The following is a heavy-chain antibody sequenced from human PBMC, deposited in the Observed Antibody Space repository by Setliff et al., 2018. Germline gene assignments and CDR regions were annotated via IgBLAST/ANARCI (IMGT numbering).Heavy chain of an antibody. V-gene: IGHV4-4*07. CDR1: GGSISTYY. CDR2: IHSSGNT. CDR3: ARAGAIQGGFDI. D-gene: IGHD7-27*01. J-gene: IGHJ3*02. Sequence: SETLSLTCNVSGGSISTYYWSWIRQPAGKGLEWIGRIHSSGNTNYKPSLKSRVTMSVDTTKNQFSLKLSSVTAADTAVYNCARAGAIQGGFDIWGQGTVVTVSS.